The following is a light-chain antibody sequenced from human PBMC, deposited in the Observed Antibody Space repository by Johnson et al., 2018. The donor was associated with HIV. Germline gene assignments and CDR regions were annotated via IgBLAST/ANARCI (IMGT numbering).Light chain of an antibody. J-gene: IGLJ1*01. CDR1: SSNIGNNY. Sequence: VLTQPPSVSAAPGQKVTISCSGSSSNIGNNYVSWYQQLPGTAPKLLIYENNKLPSGIPDRFSGSKSGTSATLGITGLQAGDEADYYCGTWDSSLSVYVFGTGTEVTV. CDR2: ENN. CDR3: GTWDSSLSVYV. V-gene: IGLV1-51*02.